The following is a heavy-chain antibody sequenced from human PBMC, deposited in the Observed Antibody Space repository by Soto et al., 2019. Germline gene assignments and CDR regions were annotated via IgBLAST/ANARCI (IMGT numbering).Heavy chain of an antibody. CDR1: GGSFTYT. CDR2: IIPIFGTA. J-gene: IGHJ6*02. Sequence: SVKVSCKASGGSFTYTLSWVRQAPGQGLEWMGGIIPIFGTANYAQKFQGRVTITTDESTKTAYMELSTLRPEDTAVYYCARLHSHGTYGMDVWGQGTTVTVSS. V-gene: IGHV1-69*05. CDR3: ARLHSHGTYGMDV. D-gene: IGHD5-18*01.